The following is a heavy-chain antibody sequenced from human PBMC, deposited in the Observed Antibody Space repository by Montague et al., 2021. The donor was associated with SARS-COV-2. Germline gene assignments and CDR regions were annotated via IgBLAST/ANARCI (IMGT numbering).Heavy chain of an antibody. Sequence: SLRLSCAASGFTFSRYDMNWVRQAPGKGLEWVGWISTGYGNTFYGDPMKGRFTISRDDAKNSLSLQMNSLRVEDTAVYYCARVTMVRGVMTNSNGFDYWGQGTLVTVSS. J-gene: IGHJ4*02. CDR2: ISTGYGNT. V-gene: IGHV3-21*01. D-gene: IGHD3-10*01. CDR3: ARVTMVRGVMTNSNGFDY. CDR1: GFTFSRYD.